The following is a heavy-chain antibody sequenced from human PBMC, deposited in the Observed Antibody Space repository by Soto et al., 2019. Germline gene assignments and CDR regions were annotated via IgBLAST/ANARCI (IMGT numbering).Heavy chain of an antibody. Sequence: QVQLVQSGAEVKKPGASVKVSCKASGYTFTSYGISWVRQAPGQGLEWMGWISAYNGNTNYAQKLQGRVTMTTDTSTITAYMELRSLRYDDTAVYYCARDGAAAGIMDYYYGMDVWGQGTTVTVSS. CDR2: ISAYNGNT. D-gene: IGHD6-13*01. CDR3: ARDGAAAGIMDYYYGMDV. J-gene: IGHJ6*02. CDR1: GYTFTSYG. V-gene: IGHV1-18*01.